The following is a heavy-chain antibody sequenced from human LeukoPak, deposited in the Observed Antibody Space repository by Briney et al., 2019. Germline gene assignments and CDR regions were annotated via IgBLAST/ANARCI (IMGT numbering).Heavy chain of an antibody. J-gene: IGHJ4*02. CDR2: ISSSSSYI. D-gene: IGHD2-2*01. CDR1: GFTFSSYS. Sequence: PGGSLRLSCVASGFTFSSYSTNWVRQAPGKGLEWVSSISSSSSYIYYADSVKGRFTISRDNAKNSLYLQMNSLRAEDTAVYYCARGDRDLYCSSTSCYPVLGGQGTLVTVSS. V-gene: IGHV3-21*01. CDR3: ARGDRDLYCSSTSCYPVL.